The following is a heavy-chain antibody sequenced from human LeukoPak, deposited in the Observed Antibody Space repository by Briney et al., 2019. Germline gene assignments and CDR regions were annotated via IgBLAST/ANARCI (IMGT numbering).Heavy chain of an antibody. V-gene: IGHV1-46*01. CDR1: GYTFTGYY. D-gene: IGHD6-13*01. CDR2: INPNAGST. CDR3: ARDYGYSSTWGASYYGMDV. Sequence: ASVKVSCKASGYTFTGYYMHWVRQAPGQGLEWMGIINPNAGSTTYAQKFQGRVTMTRDTSTSTVYMELSSLRYEDTAVFYCARDYGYSSTWGASYYGMDVWGQGTTVTVSS. J-gene: IGHJ6*02.